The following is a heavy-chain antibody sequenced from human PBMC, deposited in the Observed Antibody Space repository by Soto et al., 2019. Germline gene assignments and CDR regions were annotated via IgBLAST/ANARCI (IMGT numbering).Heavy chain of an antibody. D-gene: IGHD2-15*01. Sequence: ASVKVSCKASGGTFSSYTISWVRQAPGQGLEWMGRIIPILGIANYAQKFQGRVTITADKSTSTAYMELSSLRSEDTAVYYCARSGPYCSGGSCYWLDYWGQGTLVTVSS. CDR2: IIPILGIA. CDR1: GGTFSSYT. CDR3: ARSGPYCSGGSCYWLDY. V-gene: IGHV1-69*02. J-gene: IGHJ4*02.